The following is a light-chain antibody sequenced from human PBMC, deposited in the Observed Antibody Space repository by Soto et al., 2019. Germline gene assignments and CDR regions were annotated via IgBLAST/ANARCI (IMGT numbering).Light chain of an antibody. CDR1: QSVSIN. Sequence: ETVLTQSPGTLSLSPGERATLSCRASQSVSINLAWYLQKPGQAPRLLIYGAFSRATGIPDMCSGSGSGTDFTLTISSLHPEGSATYYCQQSYSTPPTFGQGTKVDIK. CDR2: GAF. J-gene: IGKJ1*01. V-gene: IGKV3-20*01. CDR3: QQSYSTPPT.